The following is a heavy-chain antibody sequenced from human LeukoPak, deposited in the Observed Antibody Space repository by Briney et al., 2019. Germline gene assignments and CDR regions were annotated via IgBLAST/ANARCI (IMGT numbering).Heavy chain of an antibody. CDR3: AHSGTVTTPHDAFDM. V-gene: IGHV2-5*01. Sequence: SGPTLVNPTHTLTLTCTFSGFSLSTTGVGVGWIRQPPGKALEWPALISWNDDKRYSPSLKSRLTVTKDTSKNQVVLTMTNMDPVDTATYYCAHSGTVTTPHDAFDMWGQGTMVTVSS. D-gene: IGHD4-17*01. J-gene: IGHJ3*02. CDR1: GFSLSTTGVG. CDR2: ISWNDDK.